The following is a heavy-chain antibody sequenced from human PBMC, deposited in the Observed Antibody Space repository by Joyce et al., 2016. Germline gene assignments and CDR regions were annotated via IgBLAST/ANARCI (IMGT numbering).Heavy chain of an antibody. Sequence: VQLVGSGGGLIQPGGSLRLSCEASGFAVSSNYMSWVRQAPGKGLEGVSVIYSGGGRYYADSVKGRFTISRDKSKNTLYLQMNNLRVEDTAMYYCARDSSNTYSGMDVWGQGTTVTVAS. CDR1: GFAVSSNY. D-gene: IGHD4-11*01. V-gene: IGHV3-53*01. J-gene: IGHJ6*02. CDR3: ARDSSNTYSGMDV. CDR2: IYSGGGR.